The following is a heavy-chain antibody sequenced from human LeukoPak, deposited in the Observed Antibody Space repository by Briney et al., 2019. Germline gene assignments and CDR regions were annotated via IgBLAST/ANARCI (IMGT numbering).Heavy chain of an antibody. D-gene: IGHD3-22*01. CDR3: ASLRYYDSSGFGY. V-gene: IGHV1-2*02. CDR1: GYTFTGYY. Sequence: ASVTVSCKASGYTFTGYYMHWVRQAPGQGLEXXGWINPNSGGTNYAQKFQGRVTMTRDTSISTAYMELSRLRSDDTAVYYCASLRYYDSSGFGYWGQGTLVTVSS. J-gene: IGHJ4*02. CDR2: INPNSGGT.